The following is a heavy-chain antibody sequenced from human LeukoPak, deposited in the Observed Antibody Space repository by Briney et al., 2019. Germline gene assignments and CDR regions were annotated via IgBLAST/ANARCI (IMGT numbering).Heavy chain of an antibody. J-gene: IGHJ4*02. D-gene: IGHD2/OR15-2a*01. Sequence: ASVKVSCKASGYTFTGYYMHWVRQAPGQGLEWMGWINPNSGVTNDAQEFQGRVTMTRDASMSTAYMELTRLTSDDTAVYYCVREGEGPLSKDFDYWGQGTLVTVSS. V-gene: IGHV1-2*02. CDR2: INPNSGVT. CDR1: GYTFTGYY. CDR3: VREGEGPLSKDFDY.